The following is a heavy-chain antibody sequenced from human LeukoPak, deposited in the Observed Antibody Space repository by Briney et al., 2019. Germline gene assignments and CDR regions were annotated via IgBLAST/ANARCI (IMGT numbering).Heavy chain of an antibody. CDR2: ISSSSSYI. Sequence: GGSLRLSCAASGFTFSSYSMNWVRQAPGKGLEWVSSISSSSSYIYYADSVKGRFTISRDNAKNSLYLQMNGLRAEGTAVYYCAKTRGWELLSDSFDHWGQGTLVTVSS. CDR1: GFTFSSYS. D-gene: IGHD1-26*01. J-gene: IGHJ4*02. V-gene: IGHV3-21*01. CDR3: AKTRGWELLSDSFDH.